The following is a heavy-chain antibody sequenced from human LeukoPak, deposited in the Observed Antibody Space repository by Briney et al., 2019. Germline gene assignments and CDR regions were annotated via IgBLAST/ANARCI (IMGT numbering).Heavy chain of an antibody. V-gene: IGHV1-2*02. CDR3: ARENTAYAPELVGHYYFDY. Sequence: ASVKVSCKASGYTFTGYYMHWVRQAPGQGLEWMGWINPHSGGTNYAQKFQGRVTMTRDTSISTAYMELSRLRSDDTAVYYCARENTAYAPELVGHYYFDYWGQGTLVTVSS. CDR2: INPHSGGT. J-gene: IGHJ4*02. D-gene: IGHD1-26*01. CDR1: GYTFTGYY.